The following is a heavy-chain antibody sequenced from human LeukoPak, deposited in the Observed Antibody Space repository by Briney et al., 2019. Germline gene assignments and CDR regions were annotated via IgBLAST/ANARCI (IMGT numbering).Heavy chain of an antibody. CDR2: INTNTGNP. Sequence: ASVKVSCKASGYTFTSYAMNWVRQAPGQGLEWMGWINTNTGNPTYAQGFTGRFVFSLDTSVSTAYLQISSLKAEDTAVYYCARDLRFERGYPYYFDYWGQGTLVTVSS. D-gene: IGHD5-18*01. CDR3: ARDLRFERGYPYYFDY. J-gene: IGHJ4*02. CDR1: GYTFTSYA. V-gene: IGHV7-4-1*02.